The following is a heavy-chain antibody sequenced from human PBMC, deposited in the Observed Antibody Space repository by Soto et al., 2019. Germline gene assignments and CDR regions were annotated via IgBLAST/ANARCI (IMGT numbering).Heavy chain of an antibody. CDR3: AKEVNGSKYDH. Sequence: QVQLVDSGGGVVQPGRSLRLSCAASGFTFSRYGMHWVRQAPGKGLEWVGVVSHDGSEQHYADSVKGRFTVSRDNSKNTLYLQMNSLRPEDTAVYYCAKEVNGSKYDHWGQGSLVTVSS. CDR2: VSHDGSEQ. V-gene: IGHV3-30*18. J-gene: IGHJ4*02. D-gene: IGHD4-4*01. CDR1: GFTFSRYG.